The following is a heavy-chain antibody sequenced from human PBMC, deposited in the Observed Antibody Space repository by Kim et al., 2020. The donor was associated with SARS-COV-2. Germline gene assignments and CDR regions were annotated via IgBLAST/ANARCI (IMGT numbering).Heavy chain of an antibody. CDR3: ARALVTGDEFEY. CDR2: INPNNGDT. CDR1: GYTFTGYY. Sequence: ASVKVSCKASGYTFTGYYMHWVRQAPGQGLEWMGRINPNNGDTKYAQKFQGRVTMTRDRSINTAYMELSSLRSDDTAVYYCARALVTGDEFEYWGQGTLVTVSS. V-gene: IGHV1-2*06. J-gene: IGHJ4*02. D-gene: IGHD7-27*01.